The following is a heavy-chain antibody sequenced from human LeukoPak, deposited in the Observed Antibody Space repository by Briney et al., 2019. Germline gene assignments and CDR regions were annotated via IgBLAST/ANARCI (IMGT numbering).Heavy chain of an antibody. CDR3: AKDCSSSSWAFDI. Sequence: GRSLRLSCAASGFTFTNYGMHWVRQAPGKGLEWVAVTWYDGSNKYYADSVKGRFTISRDNSKNTLYLQMNSLRAEDTAVYYCAKDCSSSSWAFDIWGQGTMVTVSS. D-gene: IGHD6-13*01. J-gene: IGHJ3*02. CDR1: GFTFTNYG. V-gene: IGHV3-33*06. CDR2: TWYDGSNK.